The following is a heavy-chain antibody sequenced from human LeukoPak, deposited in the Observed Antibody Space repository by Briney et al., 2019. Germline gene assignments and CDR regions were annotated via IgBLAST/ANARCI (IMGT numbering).Heavy chain of an antibody. CDR2: IIPIFGTA. J-gene: IGHJ4*02. Sequence: SVKVSCKAYRGTFGSYAISWERQAPGPGLEWMGGIIPIFGTANYAQKFQGRVTITTDESTSTAYMELRSLRSEETAVYYCARVSGGSGSYYELDYWGQGTLVTVSS. D-gene: IGHD3-10*01. V-gene: IGHV1-69*05. CDR1: RGTFGSYA. CDR3: ARVSGGSGSYYELDY.